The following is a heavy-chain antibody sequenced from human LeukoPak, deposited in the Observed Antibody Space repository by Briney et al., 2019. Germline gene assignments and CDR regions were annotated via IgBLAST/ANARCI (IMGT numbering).Heavy chain of an antibody. V-gene: IGHV3-11*01. CDR3: ARGARYYDFWSDTYHPYYFDY. D-gene: IGHD3-3*01. CDR1: GFTFSDYY. Sequence: GGSLRLSCAAAGFTFSDYYMSWIRQAPGKGLEWVSYISSSGSTIYYADSVKGRFTISRDNAKNSPYLQMNSLRAEDTAVHYCARGARYYDFWSDTYHPYYFDYWGQGTLVTVSS. J-gene: IGHJ4*02. CDR2: ISSSGSTI.